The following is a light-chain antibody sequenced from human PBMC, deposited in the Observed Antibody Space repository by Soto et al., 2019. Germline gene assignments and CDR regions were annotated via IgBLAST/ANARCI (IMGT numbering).Light chain of an antibody. CDR1: QSLTIC. Sequence: DIHMTQSPSTLSASVGDRVTITCRASQSLTICLAWYQQKPGQAPNLLIYKTSSLESGIPSRFSGSGSGTEFTLTISSLPPDDFATYYCQHCTNDSWTFGQGTKLEVK. V-gene: IGKV1-5*03. CDR2: KTS. J-gene: IGKJ1*01. CDR3: QHCTNDSWT.